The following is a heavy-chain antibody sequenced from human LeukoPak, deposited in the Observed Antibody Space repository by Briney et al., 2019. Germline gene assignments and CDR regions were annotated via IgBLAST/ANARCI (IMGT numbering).Heavy chain of an antibody. CDR1: GFTFSHFW. CDR3: TRDGRVAYEMDV. Sequence: GGSLRLSCAASGFTFSHFWMSWVRQAPGKGLEWVAYIKKTGSETYYVDSVKGRFTITRDNTRNSLFLQMYSLRAEDTAVYYCTRDGRVAYEMDVWGQGTTVTVSS. CDR2: IKKTGSET. J-gene: IGHJ6*02. V-gene: IGHV3-7*01. D-gene: IGHD2-15*01.